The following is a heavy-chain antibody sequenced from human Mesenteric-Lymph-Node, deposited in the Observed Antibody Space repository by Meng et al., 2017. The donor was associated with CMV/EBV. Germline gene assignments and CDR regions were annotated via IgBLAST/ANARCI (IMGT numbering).Heavy chain of an antibody. CDR2: IHSGRNT. CDR1: GFAVSTNY. V-gene: IGHV3-66*02. J-gene: IGHJ6*02. Sequence: GGSLRLSCAASGFAVSTNYMSWARQAPGKGLEWVSVIHSGRNTYYAESVKGRFTISRDNSRNSLYLQMNSLRTEDTAVYYCARGGQRGYGMDVWGQGTTVTVSS. CDR3: ARGGQRGYGMDV.